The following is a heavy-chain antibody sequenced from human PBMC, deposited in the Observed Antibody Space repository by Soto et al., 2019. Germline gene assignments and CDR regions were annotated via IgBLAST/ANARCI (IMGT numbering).Heavy chain of an antibody. CDR1: GYTLTELS. CDR3: ATANTSIAAAGSELNYYYYMDV. J-gene: IGHJ6*03. D-gene: IGHD6-13*01. CDR2: FDPEDGET. Sequence: ASVKVSCKVSGYTLTELSMHWVRQAPGKRLEWMGGFDPEDGETIYAQKFQGRVTMTEDTSTDTAYMELSSLRSEDTAVYYCATANTSIAAAGSELNYYYYMDVWGKGTTVTVSS. V-gene: IGHV1-24*01.